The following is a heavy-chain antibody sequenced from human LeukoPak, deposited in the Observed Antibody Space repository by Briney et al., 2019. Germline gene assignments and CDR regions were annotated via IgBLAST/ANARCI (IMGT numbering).Heavy chain of an antibody. D-gene: IGHD3-9*01. V-gene: IGHV4-59*01. J-gene: IGHJ5*02. Sequence: SEILSLTCTVSGGSISSYYWSWIRQPPGKGLEWIGYIYYSGSTNYNPSLKSRVTISVDTSKHQFSLKLSSVTAADTAVYYCARTNSENYDILTGYSNWFDPWGQGTLVTVSS. CDR3: ARTNSENYDILTGYSNWFDP. CDR2: IYYSGST. CDR1: GGSISSYY.